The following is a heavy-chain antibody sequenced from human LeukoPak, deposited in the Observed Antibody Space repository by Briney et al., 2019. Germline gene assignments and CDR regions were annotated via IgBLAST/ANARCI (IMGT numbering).Heavy chain of an antibody. D-gene: IGHD6-13*01. Sequence: SVKVSCKASGGTFSSYAISWVRQAPGQGLEWMGRIIPIFGTANYAQKFQGRVTITTDESTSTAYMELSSLRSEDTAVYHCARDLEVPEYSSSWLPFDYWGQGTLVTVSS. V-gene: IGHV1-69*05. CDR3: ARDLEVPEYSSSWLPFDY. CDR1: GGTFSSYA. J-gene: IGHJ4*02. CDR2: IIPIFGTA.